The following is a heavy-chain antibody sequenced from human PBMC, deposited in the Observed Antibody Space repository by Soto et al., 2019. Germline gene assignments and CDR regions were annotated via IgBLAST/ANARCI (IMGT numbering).Heavy chain of an antibody. V-gene: IGHV3-23*01. D-gene: IGHD4-17*01. J-gene: IGHJ3*02. CDR2: ITGGGGGRT. Sequence: GGSLRLSCAASGFTFTNYAMNWVLQAPWKGLEWVATITGGGGGRTNYAGSVKGRFAISRDNSKNTLYLQMNSLRAEDTAVYYCARDLSGDYGALDTWGQGTMVTVSS. CDR1: GFTFTNYA. CDR3: ARDLSGDYGALDT.